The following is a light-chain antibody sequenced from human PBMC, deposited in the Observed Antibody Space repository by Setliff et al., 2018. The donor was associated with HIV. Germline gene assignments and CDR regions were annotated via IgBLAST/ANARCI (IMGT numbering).Light chain of an antibody. J-gene: IGLJ2*01. V-gene: IGLV2-14*03. CDR2: DVS. CDR1: SSDVGGYNY. CDR3: SSYTSNSRVV. Sequence: QSALAQPASVSGSPGQSITISSTGTSSDVGGYNYVSWYQQHPGRAPKLMIYDVSYRPPGVSNRFSGSKSGNTASLTISGLQAEDEADYYCSSYTSNSRVVFGGGTKVTVL.